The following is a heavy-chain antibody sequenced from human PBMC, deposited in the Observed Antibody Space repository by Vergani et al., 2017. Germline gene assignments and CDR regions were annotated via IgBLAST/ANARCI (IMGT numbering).Heavy chain of an antibody. CDR1: GYTFTSYD. CDR3: ARGSAFYDYVWGSYRIESKNYYYYGMDV. CDR2: MNPNSGNT. J-gene: IGHJ6*02. Sequence: QVQLVQSGAEVKKPGASVKVSCKASGYTFTSYDINWVRQATGQGLEWMGWMNPNSGNTGYAQKFQGRVTMTRNTSISKAYMELGSLRSEDTAVYYCARGSAFYDYVWGSYRIESKNYYYYGMDVWGQGTTVTVSS. V-gene: IGHV1-8*01. D-gene: IGHD3-16*02.